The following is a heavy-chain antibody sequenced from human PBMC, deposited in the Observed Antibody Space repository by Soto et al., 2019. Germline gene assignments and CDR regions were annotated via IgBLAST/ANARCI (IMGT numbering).Heavy chain of an antibody. CDR1: GDSISTVDYF. CDR3: ARGRYCLTGRCFPNWFDS. CDR2: IYKSATT. D-gene: IGHD2-15*01. J-gene: IGHJ5*01. V-gene: IGHV4-30-4*01. Sequence: SETLSLTCSASGDSISTVDYFWAWIRQPPGQALEYIGYIYKSATTYYNPSFESRVAISLDTSKSQFSLNVTSVTAADTAVYFCARGRYCLTGRCFPNWFDSWGQGTLVTVSS.